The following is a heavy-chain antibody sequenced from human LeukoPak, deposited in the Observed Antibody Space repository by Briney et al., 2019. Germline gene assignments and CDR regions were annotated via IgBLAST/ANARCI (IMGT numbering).Heavy chain of an antibody. D-gene: IGHD6-13*01. V-gene: IGHV3-23*01. J-gene: IGHJ4*02. CDR1: GFTFSSYA. CDR3: AKEGVAAAARHYYFDY. Sequence: GGSLRLSCAASGFTFSSYAMSWARQAPGKGLEWVSAISGSGGSTYYADSVKGRFTISRDNSKNTLYLQMNSLRAEDTAVYYCAKEGVAAAARHYYFDYWGQGTLVTVSS. CDR2: ISGSGGST.